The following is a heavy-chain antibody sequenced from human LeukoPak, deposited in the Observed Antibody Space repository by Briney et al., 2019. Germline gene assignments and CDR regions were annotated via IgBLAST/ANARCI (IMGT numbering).Heavy chain of an antibody. CDR1: GITFSTYW. CDR2: ISDSGDQT. Sequence: GGSLGLSCAASGITFSTYWMSWVRQAPGKGLEWVSGISDSGDQTYYADSVRARFTISRDNSKNTLYLQVNSLRAEDTALYYCAKEITLTTAYFDYWGQGTLVTVSS. D-gene: IGHD4-17*01. V-gene: IGHV3-23*01. J-gene: IGHJ4*02. CDR3: AKEITLTTAYFDY.